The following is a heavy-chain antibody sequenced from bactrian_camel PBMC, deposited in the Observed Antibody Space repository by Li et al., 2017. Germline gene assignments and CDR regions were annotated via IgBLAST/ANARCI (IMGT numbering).Heavy chain of an antibody. J-gene: IGHJ6*01. CDR2: MYTGFGGGNI. CDR1: SEGFGRYC. Sequence: HVQLVESGGGSVQAGGSLRLSCAASSEGFGRYCMAWFRQVTGKEREGVAAMYTGFGGGNIYYDDSVKGRFTISRDNAKSTHYLQMNDLEPEDTAMYFCAADSRGDGNWLLMTQSFDSWGQGTQVTVS. D-gene: IGHD7*01. V-gene: IGHV3S1*01. CDR3: AADSRGDGNWLLMTQSFDS.